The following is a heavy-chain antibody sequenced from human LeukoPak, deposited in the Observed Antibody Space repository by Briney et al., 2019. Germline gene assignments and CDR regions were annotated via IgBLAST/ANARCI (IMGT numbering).Heavy chain of an antibody. CDR2: IYYSGST. V-gene: IGHV4-59*08. CDR3: ARSSSTSHWSDY. D-gene: IGHD2-2*01. CDR1: GGSISSYY. J-gene: IGHJ4*02. Sequence: SETLSLTCTVSGGSISSYYWSWIRQPPGKGLEWIGYIYYSGSTNYNPSLKSRVTISVDTSKNQFSLKLSSVTAADTAVYYCARSSSTSHWSDYWGQGTLVTVSS.